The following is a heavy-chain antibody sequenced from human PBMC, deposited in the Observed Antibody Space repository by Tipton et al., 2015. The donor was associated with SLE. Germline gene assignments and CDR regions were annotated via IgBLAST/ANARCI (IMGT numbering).Heavy chain of an antibody. CDR2: ISSRSSYI. V-gene: IGHV3-21*03. CDR1: GFTFSSHV. CDR3: ARARQDYFYAMDV. J-gene: IGHJ6*02. Sequence: SLRLSCAATGFTFSSHVMEWVRQTPGKGLEWVSSISSRSSYIYYRDSVKGRFTISRDDAKNSLYLQMRGLRADDTGVYYCARARQDYFYAMDVWGPGTTVTVSS.